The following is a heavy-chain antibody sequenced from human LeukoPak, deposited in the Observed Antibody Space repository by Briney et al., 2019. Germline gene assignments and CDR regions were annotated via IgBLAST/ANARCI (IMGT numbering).Heavy chain of an antibody. CDR1: GGSFSGYY. Sequence: PSETLSLTCAVYGGSFSGYYWSWIRQPPGKGLEWIGEINHSGSTNYNPSLKSRVTISVDTSKNQFSLKLSSVTAADTAVYCCARGPYYDFWSGYYTDGFDYWGQGTLVTVSS. CDR3: ARGPYYDFWSGYYTDGFDY. CDR2: INHSGST. J-gene: IGHJ4*02. D-gene: IGHD3-3*01. V-gene: IGHV4-34*01.